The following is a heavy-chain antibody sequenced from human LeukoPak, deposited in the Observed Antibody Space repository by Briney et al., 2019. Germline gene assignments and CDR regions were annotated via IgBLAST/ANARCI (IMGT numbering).Heavy chain of an antibody. CDR1: GGSISSYY. D-gene: IGHD2-21*02. CDR2: IYYSGST. Sequence: SETLSLTCTVSGGSISSYYWSWIRQPPGKGVEWIGYIYYSGSTNYNPSLKSRVTISVDTSKNQFSLKLSSVTAADTAVYYCARYVVVTAYFDYWGQGTLVTVSS. V-gene: IGHV4-59*01. CDR3: ARYVVVTAYFDY. J-gene: IGHJ4*02.